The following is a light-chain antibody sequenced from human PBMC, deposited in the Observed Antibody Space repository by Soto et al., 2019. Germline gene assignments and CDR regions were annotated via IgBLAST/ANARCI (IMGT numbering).Light chain of an antibody. J-gene: IGKJ3*01. Sequence: EIVLTQSPATLSLSPGERATLYCRASQSVSSYLAWFQQKAGQAPRLLIYDASNRATGIPARFSGSGSGTDFTLTISSLEPEDFAIYFCQQRSNWPLTFGPGTKVDIK. CDR2: DAS. CDR3: QQRSNWPLT. V-gene: IGKV3-11*01. CDR1: QSVSSY.